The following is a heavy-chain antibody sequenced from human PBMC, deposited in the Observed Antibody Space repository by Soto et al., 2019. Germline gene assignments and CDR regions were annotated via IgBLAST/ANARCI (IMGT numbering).Heavy chain of an antibody. D-gene: IGHD4-17*01. J-gene: IGHJ3*02. CDR1: GFTFSSYG. CDR3: AGAGVCYGEYKGAFDI. V-gene: IGHV3-33*01. CDR2: RWYDGSNK. Sequence: QVQLVESGGGVVQPGRSLRLSCAASGFTFSSYGMHWVRQAPGKGLEWVAVRWYDGSNKYYADSVKGRFTISRDNSKNTLYLQMNSLRAEDTAVYYCAGAGVCYGEYKGAFDIWGQGTMVTVSS.